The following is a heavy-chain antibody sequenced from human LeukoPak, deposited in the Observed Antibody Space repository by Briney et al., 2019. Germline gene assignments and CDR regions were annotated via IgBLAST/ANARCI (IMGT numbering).Heavy chain of an antibody. CDR3: ARRGRDGYIFDY. CDR2: INHSGST. CDR1: GGSFSGYY. Sequence: SETLSLTCAVYGGSFSGYYWSWIRQPPGQGLEWIGEINHSGSTNYNPSLKSRVTISVDTSKNQFSLKLSSVTAADTAVYYCARRGRDGYIFDYWGQGTLVTVSS. V-gene: IGHV4-34*01. D-gene: IGHD5-24*01. J-gene: IGHJ4*02.